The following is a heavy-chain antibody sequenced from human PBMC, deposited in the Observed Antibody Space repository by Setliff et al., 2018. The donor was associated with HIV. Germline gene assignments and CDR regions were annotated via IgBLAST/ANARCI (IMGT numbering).Heavy chain of an antibody. J-gene: IGHJ4*02. D-gene: IGHD5-18*01. CDR1: GGSINSGSYY. Sequence: SETLSLTCTVSGGSINSGSYYWSWIRQPAGKGLEWIRHIYTSGSTNYNPSLKSRVTISEDTSKNQFSLKLSSVTAADPAVYYCARFRGRGYIYGTFDSWGQGTLVTVSS. V-gene: IGHV4-61*09. CDR3: ARFRGRGYIYGTFDS. CDR2: IYTSGST.